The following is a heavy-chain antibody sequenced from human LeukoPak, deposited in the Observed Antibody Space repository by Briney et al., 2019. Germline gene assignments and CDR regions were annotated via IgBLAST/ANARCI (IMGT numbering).Heavy chain of an antibody. D-gene: IGHD3-16*02. Sequence: SETLSLTCTVSGGSISSSSYYWGWIRQPPGKGLEWIGSIYYSGSTYYNPSLKSRVTISVDTSKNQFSLKLSSVTAADTAVYYCAGGAYYDYVWGSYRFDYWGQGTLVTVSS. CDR1: GGSISSSSYY. V-gene: IGHV4-39*07. CDR3: AGGAYYDYVWGSYRFDY. CDR2: IYYSGST. J-gene: IGHJ4*02.